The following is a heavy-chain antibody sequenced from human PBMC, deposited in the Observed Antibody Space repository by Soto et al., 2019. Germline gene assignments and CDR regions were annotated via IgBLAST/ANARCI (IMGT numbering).Heavy chain of an antibody. CDR1: GGSFSGYY. V-gene: IGHV4-34*01. J-gene: IGHJ4*02. CDR3: ARTYISSWTPFDY. CDR2: INQSGST. D-gene: IGHD6-13*01. Sequence: QVQLQQWGAGLLKTSETLSLTCAVYGGSFSGYYWSWIRQPPGKGLAWIGEINQSGSTNYNPSLKRRVTISVDTSKTQFSRKLRSVTSADTAVYYCARTYISSWTPFDYWGQGTLVTVSS.